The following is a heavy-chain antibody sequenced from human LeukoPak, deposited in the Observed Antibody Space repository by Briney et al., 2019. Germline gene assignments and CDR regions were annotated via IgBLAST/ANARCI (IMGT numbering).Heavy chain of an antibody. V-gene: IGHV4-39*07. CDR3: ARERNQYYGMDV. CDR2: IYYSGST. Sequence: SETLSLTCTVSGGSISSSSYYWGWIRQPPGKGLEWIGSIYYSGSTYYNPSLKSRVTISVDTSKNQFSLKLSSVTAADTAVYYCARERNQYYGMDVWGQGTTVTVSS. D-gene: IGHD1-14*01. CDR1: GGSISSSSYY. J-gene: IGHJ6*02.